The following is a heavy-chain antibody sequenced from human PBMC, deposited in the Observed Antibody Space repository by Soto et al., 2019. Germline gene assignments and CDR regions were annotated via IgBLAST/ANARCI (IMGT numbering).Heavy chain of an antibody. CDR1: DGSISVSSVF. J-gene: IGHJ4*02. D-gene: IGHD4-4*01. Sequence: PSETLSLTCTVSDGSISVSSVFWGWVRQPPGKGLEWIGNIDYSGTAYFNPSLGTRVTFPVDTSKNQFSLTLYSVTAADTAVYYCARTTGRHLDFWGQGILVTVS. CDR2: IDYSGTA. CDR3: ARTTGRHLDF. V-gene: IGHV4-39*01.